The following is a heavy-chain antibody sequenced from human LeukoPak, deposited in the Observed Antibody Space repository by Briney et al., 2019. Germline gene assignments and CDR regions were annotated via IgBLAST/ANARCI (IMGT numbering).Heavy chain of an antibody. J-gene: IGHJ6*03. CDR1: GFTFSNAW. V-gene: IGHV3-15*01. D-gene: IGHD3-10*01. Sequence: GGSLRLSCAASGFTFSNAWMSWVRQAPGKGLEWVGRIKSKTDGGTTDYAAPVKGRFTISRDDSKNTLYLQMNSLKTEDTAVYYCTTLLPYFGVVEPQNAQGLLWFGEAQGIDVWGKGTTVTVPS. CDR2: IKSKTDGGTT. CDR3: TTLLPYFGVVEPQNAQGLLWFGEAQGIDV.